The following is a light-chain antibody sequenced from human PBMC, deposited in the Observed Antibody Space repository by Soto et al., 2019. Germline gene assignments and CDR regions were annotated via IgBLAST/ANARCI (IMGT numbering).Light chain of an antibody. CDR2: EAF. V-gene: IGKV1-13*02. Sequence: AIQLTQSPSSLSASVGGRVTITCRASQGIGTTLAWYQLKPGKAPKLLIYEAFNLESGVPSRFSGSGSGTNFTLTISSLQTEDFATYSCQQFNSFPLTFGPGTKVDIK. CDR1: QGIGTT. CDR3: QQFNSFPLT. J-gene: IGKJ3*01.